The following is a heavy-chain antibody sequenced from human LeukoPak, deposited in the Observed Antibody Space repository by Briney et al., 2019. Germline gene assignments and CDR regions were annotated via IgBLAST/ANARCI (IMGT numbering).Heavy chain of an antibody. J-gene: IGHJ4*02. CDR1: GYTFTGYY. D-gene: IGHD3-10*01. V-gene: IGHV1-2*06. Sequence: ASVKVSCKASGYTFTGYYMHWVRQAPGQGLEWMGRINPNSGATNYAQKFQGRVTMTRDTSISTAYMELSRLRSDDTAVYYCANLFSSGSHDYWGQGTLVTVSS. CDR2: INPNSGAT. CDR3: ANLFSSGSHDY.